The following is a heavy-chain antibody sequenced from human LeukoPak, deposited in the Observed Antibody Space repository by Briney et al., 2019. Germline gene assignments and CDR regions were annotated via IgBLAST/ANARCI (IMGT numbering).Heavy chain of an antibody. CDR2: IYTSGST. V-gene: IGHV4-4*07. CDR3: ARAHSSSWYRWDY. CDR1: GGSISSYY. Sequence: SETLSLTCTVSGGSISSYYWSWLRQPAGKGLEWIGRIYTSGSTNYNPSLKSRVTMSVDTSKNQFSLELSSVTAADTAVYYCARAHSSSWYRWDYWGQGTLVTVSS. D-gene: IGHD6-13*01. J-gene: IGHJ4*02.